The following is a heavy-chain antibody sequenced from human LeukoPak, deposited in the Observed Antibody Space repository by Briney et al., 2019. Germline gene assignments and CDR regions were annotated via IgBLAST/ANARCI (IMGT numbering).Heavy chain of an antibody. CDR2: IKQDGSEK. CDR1: GFTFNSYW. CDR3: ARDNVASGSFDI. D-gene: IGHD3-3*02. V-gene: IGHV3-7*01. J-gene: IGHJ3*02. Sequence: GGSLRLSCVASGFTFNSYWMNWVRQAPGKGLEWVATIKQDGSEKHYGDSVKGRFTISRDNPKNSLYLQMSSLRAEDTAVYYCARDNVASGSFDIWGQGTMVTVSS.